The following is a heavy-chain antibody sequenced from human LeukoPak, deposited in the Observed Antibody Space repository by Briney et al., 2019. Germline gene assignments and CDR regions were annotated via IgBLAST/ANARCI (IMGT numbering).Heavy chain of an antibody. CDR1: GYTFTNYG. V-gene: IGHV1-18*01. CDR2: ISAYNGNT. J-gene: IGHJ4*02. Sequence: GASVKVSCTTSGYTFTNYGLSWVRQAPGQGLEWMGWISAYNGNTNYAQKLQGRVTMTTDTSTSTAYMELRSLRSDDTAVYYCARCTIFGATDYWGQGTLVTVSS. D-gene: IGHD3-3*01. CDR3: ARCTIFGATDY.